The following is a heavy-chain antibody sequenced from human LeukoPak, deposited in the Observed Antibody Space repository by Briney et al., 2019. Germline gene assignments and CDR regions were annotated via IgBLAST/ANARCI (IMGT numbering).Heavy chain of an antibody. CDR1: GFTFSSYA. D-gene: IGHD4-23*01. Sequence: GGSLRLSCAASGFTFSSYAMNWVRQGPGKGLEWVSVISGSGGSTYYADSVKGRFTISRDSSKNTLYLQMNSLRAEDTAVYYCAKSRWFRYYYYMAVWGKGTTVTVSS. CDR3: AKSRWFRYYYYMAV. CDR2: ISGSGGST. V-gene: IGHV3-23*01. J-gene: IGHJ6*03.